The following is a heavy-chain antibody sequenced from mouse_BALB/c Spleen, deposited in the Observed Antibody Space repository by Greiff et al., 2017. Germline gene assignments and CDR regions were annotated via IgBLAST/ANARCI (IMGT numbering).Heavy chain of an antibody. CDR2: IYPGSGST. Sequence: VQLQQSGPELVKPGASVKMSCKASGYTFTDYVISWVKQRTGQGLEWIGEIYPGSGSTYYNDKFKGKATLTADKSSNTAYMQLSSLTSEDSAVYFCARSSDYWGQGTTLTVSS. CDR1: GYTFTDYV. CDR3: ARSSDY. J-gene: IGHJ2*01. V-gene: IGHV1-77*01.